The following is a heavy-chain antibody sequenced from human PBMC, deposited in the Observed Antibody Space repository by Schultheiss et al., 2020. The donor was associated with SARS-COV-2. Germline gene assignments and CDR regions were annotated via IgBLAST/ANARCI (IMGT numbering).Heavy chain of an antibody. J-gene: IGHJ6*02. CDR2: IYHSGST. Sequence: SETLSLTCAVSGYSISSGYYWGWIRQPPGKGLEWIGSIYHSGSTYYNPSLKSRVTISVDTSKNQFSLKLSSVTAADTAVYYCARRRGTVTGYGMDVWGQGTTVTVSS. CDR1: GYSISSGYY. V-gene: IGHV4-38-2*01. D-gene: IGHD4-17*01. CDR3: ARRRGTVTGYGMDV.